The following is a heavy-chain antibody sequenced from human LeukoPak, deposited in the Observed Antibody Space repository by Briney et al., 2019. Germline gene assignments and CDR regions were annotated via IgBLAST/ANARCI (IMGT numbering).Heavy chain of an antibody. J-gene: IGHJ4*02. CDR3: AREDSSGWWEEDYYFDY. CDR2: IYTSGST. CDR1: GGSISSYY. D-gene: IGHD6-19*01. V-gene: IGHV4-4*07. Sequence: SETLSLTCTVSGGSISSYYWSWIRQPAGKGLEWIGRIYTSGSTNYNPSLKSRVTMSVDTSKNQFSLKLSSVTAVDTAVYYCAREDSSGWWEEDYYFDYWGQGTLVTVSS.